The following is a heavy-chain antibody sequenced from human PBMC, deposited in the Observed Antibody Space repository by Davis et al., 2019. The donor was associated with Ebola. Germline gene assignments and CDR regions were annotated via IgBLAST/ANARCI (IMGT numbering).Heavy chain of an antibody. J-gene: IGHJ4*02. V-gene: IGHV3-30*02. D-gene: IGHD6-13*01. Sequence: GGSLRLSCAASGFTFNIFDMHWVRQAPGRGLEWVAFVRSHGSDDHYADSVKGRFTISRDNSKNTLYLQMNSLRAEDTAFYYCAKDIGALPYSSPFDYWGQGTLVTVSS. CDR1: GFTFNIFD. CDR3: AKDIGALPYSSPFDY. CDR2: VRSHGSDD.